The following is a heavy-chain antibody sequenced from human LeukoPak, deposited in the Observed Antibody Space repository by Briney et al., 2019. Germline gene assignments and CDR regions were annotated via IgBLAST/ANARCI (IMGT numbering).Heavy chain of an antibody. Sequence: SSETLSLTCAVSGGSITSKNWWSWVRQPPGKGLEWIGEINHSGSTNYNPSLKSRVTISVDTSKNQFSLKLSSVTAADTAVYYCARGRLTTRTKYYMDVWGKGTTVTVSS. J-gene: IGHJ6*03. CDR1: GGSITSKNW. V-gene: IGHV4-4*02. CDR2: INHSGST. D-gene: IGHD2-8*01. CDR3: ARGRLTTRTKYYMDV.